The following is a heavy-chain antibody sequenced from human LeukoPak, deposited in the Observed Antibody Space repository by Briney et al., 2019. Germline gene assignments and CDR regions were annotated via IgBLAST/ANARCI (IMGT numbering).Heavy chain of an antibody. CDR2: IASTYT. CDR1: GITFKNYN. V-gene: IGHV3-21*06. CDR3: ARPNQGSGYYYEEAFDI. D-gene: IGHD3-22*01. Sequence: GGSLRLSCAASGITFKNYNMNWVRQAPGKGLEWVAFIASTYTFYADSVKGRFTISRDNAKNSLYLQMNSLRAEDTAVYYCARPNQGSGYYYEEAFDIWGQGTMVTVSS. J-gene: IGHJ3*02.